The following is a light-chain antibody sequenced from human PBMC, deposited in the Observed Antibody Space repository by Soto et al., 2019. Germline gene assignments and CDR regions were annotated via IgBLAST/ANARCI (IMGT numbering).Light chain of an antibody. Sequence: SYELTQPPSVSVAPGQTARITCGGNNIGSERVHWYQQKPGQAPVLVVYDDRDRPSGIPERFSGSNSGNTATLTISRVEAGDEADYYCQIWDRSSDQYVFGTGTKVTVL. V-gene: IGLV3-21*02. CDR1: NIGSER. J-gene: IGLJ1*01. CDR3: QIWDRSSDQYV. CDR2: DDR.